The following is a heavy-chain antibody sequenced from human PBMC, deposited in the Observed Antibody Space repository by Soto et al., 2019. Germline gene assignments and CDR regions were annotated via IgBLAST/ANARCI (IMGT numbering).Heavy chain of an antibody. J-gene: IGHJ4*02. CDR3: VRRVSGNYDY. D-gene: IGHD1-7*01. CDR1: GFTFSSYD. V-gene: IGHV3-64*01. Sequence: EVQLAESGGGMVQPGGSLRLSCVASGFTFSSYDMPWVRQAPGKGLEYVSSISSNGGTTYYGNSVKGRFTISRDNSKNTLYLQMGSLRAEDMAVYYCVRRVSGNYDYWGQGPLVTVSS. CDR2: ISSNGGTT.